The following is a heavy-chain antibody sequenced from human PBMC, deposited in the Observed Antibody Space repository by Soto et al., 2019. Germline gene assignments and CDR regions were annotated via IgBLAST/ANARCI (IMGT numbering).Heavy chain of an antibody. CDR1: GGSINSGGYS. CDR2: IYRSENT. J-gene: IGHJ5*02. CDR3: ARHSYYYGSTYGCWLDP. D-gene: IGHD3-10*01. Sequence: LSLTCAVSGGSINSGGYSWSWLRQPPGKGLEWIGYIYRSENTYYNPSLKSRVTISIDRSKNQFSLKLSSVTAADTAVYYCARHSYYYGSTYGCWLDPWGQGTLVTVSS. V-gene: IGHV4-30-2*01.